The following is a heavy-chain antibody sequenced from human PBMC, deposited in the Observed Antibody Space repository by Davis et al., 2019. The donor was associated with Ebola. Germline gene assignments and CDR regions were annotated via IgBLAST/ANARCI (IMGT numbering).Heavy chain of an antibody. CDR2: MNPNSGNT. CDR1: GYTFTSYG. J-gene: IGHJ3*02. CDR3: ARRVVVIASDAFDI. V-gene: IGHV1-8*02. Sequence: ASVKVSCKASGYTFTSYGISWVRQAPGQGLEWMGWMNPNSGNTGYAQKFQGRVTMTRNTSISTAYMELSSLRSEDTAVYYCARRVVVIASDAFDIWGQGTMVTVSS. D-gene: IGHD2-21*01.